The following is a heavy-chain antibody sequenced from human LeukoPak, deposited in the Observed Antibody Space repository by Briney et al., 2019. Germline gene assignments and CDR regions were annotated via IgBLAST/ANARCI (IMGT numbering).Heavy chain of an antibody. V-gene: IGHV4-39*01. CDR2: IYYSGTT. J-gene: IGHJ3*01. D-gene: IGHD3-16*01. CDR3: ARHARREALRHSAFDV. CDR1: GGSISTINYY. Sequence: SETLSLTCTVSGGSISTINYYWSWIRQPPGKGLEWIGSIYYSGTTYYSPSLASRLTMSIDTSKNQFSLRVKSVTAADTAVYYCARHARREALRHSAFDVWGQGTMDVVSS.